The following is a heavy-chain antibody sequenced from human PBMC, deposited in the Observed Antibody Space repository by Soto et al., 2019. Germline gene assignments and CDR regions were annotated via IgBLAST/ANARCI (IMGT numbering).Heavy chain of an antibody. V-gene: IGHV3-23*01. CDR3: AKDRGLRFYESRRRGAGYYYGMDV. CDR2: ISGSGGST. CDR1: GFTFSSYA. Sequence: EVQLLESGGGLVQPGGSLRLSCAASGFTFSSYAMSWVRQAPGKGLEWVSAISGSGGSTYYADSVKGRFTISSDNAKNTQYLHMTSLRAEETAVDYCAKDRGLRFYESRRRGAGYYYGMDVWGQGTTVTVSS. D-gene: IGHD4-17*01. J-gene: IGHJ6*02.